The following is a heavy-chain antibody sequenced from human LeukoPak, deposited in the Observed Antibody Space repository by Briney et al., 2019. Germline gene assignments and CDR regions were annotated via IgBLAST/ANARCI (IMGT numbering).Heavy chain of an antibody. V-gene: IGHV4-39*07. CDR2: IYYSGST. CDR1: GGSISSSSYY. Sequence: PSETLSLTCTVSGGSISSSSYYWGWIRQPPGKGLEWIGSIYYSGSTYYNPSLKSRVTISVDTSKNQFSLKLSSVTAADTAVYYCARDNGDSGSLEYADYFDYWGQGTLVTVSS. J-gene: IGHJ4*02. D-gene: IGHD1-26*01. CDR3: ARDNGDSGSLEYADYFDY.